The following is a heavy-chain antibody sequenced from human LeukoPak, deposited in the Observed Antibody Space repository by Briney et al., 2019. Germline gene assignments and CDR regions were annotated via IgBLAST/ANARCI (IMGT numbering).Heavy chain of an antibody. CDR1: GFTFSSYS. Sequence: PGGSLRLSCAASGFTFSSYSMNWVRQAPGKGLEWVSSISSSSSYIYYADSVKGRFTISRDNAKNSLYLQMNSLRAEDTAVYYCARVADYYGSGSYYIWFDCWGQGTLVTVSS. D-gene: IGHD3-10*01. J-gene: IGHJ4*02. CDR3: ARVADYYGSGSYYIWFDC. V-gene: IGHV3-21*01. CDR2: ISSSSSYI.